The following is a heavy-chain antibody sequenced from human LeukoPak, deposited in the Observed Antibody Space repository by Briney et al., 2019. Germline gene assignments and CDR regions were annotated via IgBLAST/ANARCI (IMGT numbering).Heavy chain of an antibody. CDR1: GYTFDIYA. V-gene: IGHV1-3*01. CDR3: ARSPGFYEGMYFDS. D-gene: IGHD2/OR15-2a*01. Sequence: GASVKVSCKASGYTFDIYAMHWVRQAPGQRLEWMGWINPGNGNTKYSQKFQGRVIITRDTSASTAYMDLSSLRSEDTAVYYCARSPGFYEGMYFDSWGQGTLVSVSS. CDR2: INPGNGNT. J-gene: IGHJ4*02.